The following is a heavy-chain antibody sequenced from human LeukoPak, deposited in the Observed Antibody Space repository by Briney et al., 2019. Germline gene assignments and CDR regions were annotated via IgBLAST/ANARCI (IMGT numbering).Heavy chain of an antibody. Sequence: GGSLRLSCAPSGFTFSSYAMHWVRPAPGKGLEWVAVISYDGSNKYYAASVKGRFTISRDNSKNTLYLQMNSLRAEDTAVYYCARRAAGTHFDYWGLGTLVTVSS. CDR1: GFTFSSYA. D-gene: IGHD1-1*01. CDR3: ARRAAGTHFDY. CDR2: ISYDGSNK. V-gene: IGHV3-30*04. J-gene: IGHJ4*02.